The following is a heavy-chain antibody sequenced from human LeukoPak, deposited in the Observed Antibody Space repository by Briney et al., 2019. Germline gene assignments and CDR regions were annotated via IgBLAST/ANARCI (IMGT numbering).Heavy chain of an antibody. D-gene: IGHD3-10*01. CDR3: ARDAQYYYGSGSFDY. V-gene: IGHV3-48*03. Sequence: PGGSLRLSCAASGFTFSSYEMNWVRQAPGKGLEWVSYISSSGSTIYYADSVKCRFTISRDNAKNSLYLQMNSLRAEDTAVYYCARDAQYYYGSGSFDYWGQGTLVTVSS. CDR2: ISSSGSTI. J-gene: IGHJ4*02. CDR1: GFTFSSYE.